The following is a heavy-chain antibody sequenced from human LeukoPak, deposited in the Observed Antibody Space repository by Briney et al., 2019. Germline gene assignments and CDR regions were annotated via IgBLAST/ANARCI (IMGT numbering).Heavy chain of an antibody. CDR1: AFTFVNAW. CDR3: TTLYGSGNYY. CDR2: VKIKADGGTT. J-gene: IGHJ4*02. Sequence: GPCLRPALAVAAFTFVNAWIRCVRQGPRKGLEWVFQVKIKADGGTTDYAAPVIGRFTISRDDSKNTLYLQVNSLKIEDTAVYYCTTLYGSGNYYWGQGTLVDVSS. V-gene: IGHV3-15*01. D-gene: IGHD3-10*01.